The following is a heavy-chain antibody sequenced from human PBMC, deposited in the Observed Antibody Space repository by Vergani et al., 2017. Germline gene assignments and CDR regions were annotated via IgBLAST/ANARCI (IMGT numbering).Heavy chain of an antibody. V-gene: IGHV3-7*01. J-gene: IGHJ4*02. Sequence: EVQLVESGGGLVQPGRSLRLSCAASGFTFSSYWMSWVRQAPGKGLEWVANIKQDGSEKYYVDSVKGRFTISRDNAKNSLYLQMNSLRAEDTAVYYCARDWAYYYDSSGYWDYWGQGTLVTVSS. CDR1: GFTFSSYW. CDR2: IKQDGSEK. CDR3: ARDWAYYYDSSGYWDY. D-gene: IGHD3-22*01.